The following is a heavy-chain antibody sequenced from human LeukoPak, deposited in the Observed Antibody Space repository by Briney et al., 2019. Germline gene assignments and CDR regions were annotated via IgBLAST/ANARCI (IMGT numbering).Heavy chain of an antibody. Sequence: SETLSLTCTVYGGSFSVYYWIWIRQPPGKGLEWIGEINHSGRTNYNPSLKSRVTISVDTSKNEFSLKLSSVTAADTAVNYCARDGGSNNYWFDPWGQGTLVTVSS. CDR2: INHSGRT. CDR3: ARDGGSNNYWFDP. J-gene: IGHJ5*02. V-gene: IGHV4-34*01. D-gene: IGHD4-23*01. CDR1: GGSFSVYY.